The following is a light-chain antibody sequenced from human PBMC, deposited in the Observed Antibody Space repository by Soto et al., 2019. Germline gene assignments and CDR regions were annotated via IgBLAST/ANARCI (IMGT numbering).Light chain of an antibody. CDR2: VNI. CDR3: QSYDSSLSVV. Sequence: QSVLTQPPSVSGAPGQRVTISCTGSSSNIVAGYDVHWYQQLPGTAPKLLIYVNINRPSGVPDRFSGSKSGTSASLAITGLQAEDEADYYCQSYDSSLSVVFGGGTKLTVL. CDR1: SSNIVAGYD. J-gene: IGLJ2*01. V-gene: IGLV1-40*01.